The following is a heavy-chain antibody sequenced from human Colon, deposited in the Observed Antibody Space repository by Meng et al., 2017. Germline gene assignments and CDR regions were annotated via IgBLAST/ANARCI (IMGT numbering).Heavy chain of an antibody. CDR2: IFSDGSNI. V-gene: IGHV3-33*01. D-gene: IGHD2-15*01. Sequence: GGSLRLSCAASGFTYSNYGMHWVRQAPGKGLEWVAVIFSDGSNIHYGDSVEGRFTISRDNSKKTLYLQMNSLRAEDTAVYYCARDRGACTGGRCYSTYFDYWGQGTLVTVSS. CDR1: GFTYSNYG. J-gene: IGHJ4*02. CDR3: ARDRGACTGGRCYSTYFDY.